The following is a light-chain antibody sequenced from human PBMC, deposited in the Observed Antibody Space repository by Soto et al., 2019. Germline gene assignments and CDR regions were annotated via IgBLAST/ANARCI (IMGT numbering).Light chain of an antibody. Sequence: DIQMTQAPSSLSASVGGRVTITCRARQDISTYLAWYQQKPGKVPKLLISAAYTLQSGVPPRFSGSGSGTDFTLTISSLQPEDVATYYCQKYDNAPLTVGGGTKVEIK. CDR3: QKYDNAPLT. V-gene: IGKV1-27*01. CDR1: QDISTY. CDR2: AAY. J-gene: IGKJ4*01.